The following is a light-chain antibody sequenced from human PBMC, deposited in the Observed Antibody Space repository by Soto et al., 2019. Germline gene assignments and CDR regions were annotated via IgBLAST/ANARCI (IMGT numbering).Light chain of an antibody. V-gene: IGLV2-14*01. CDR1: SSDVGGYNY. CDR2: AVS. CDR3: SSHNPIGTLQI. Sequence: QSLLTNSPSASGSPGQSVAISCTGTSSDVGGYNYVSWYQVHPGKAPKLMIYAVSTRTSGVSNRFSGSKSGNTASLTISGLQAEDEADYYCSSHNPIGTLQIFGPGTKVTVL. J-gene: IGLJ1*01.